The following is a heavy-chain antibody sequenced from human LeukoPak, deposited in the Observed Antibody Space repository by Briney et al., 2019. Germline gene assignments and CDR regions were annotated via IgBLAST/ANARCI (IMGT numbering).Heavy chain of an antibody. CDR2: IIPILGIA. CDR3: ARDCSSTSCYPYYYGMDV. Sequence: GASVKVFCKASGGTFSSYTINWVRQAPGQGLEWMGRIIPILGIANYAQKFQGRVTITADKSTSTAYMELSSLRSEDTAVYYCARDCSSTSCYPYYYGMDVWGQGTTVTVSS. J-gene: IGHJ6*02. D-gene: IGHD2-2*01. CDR1: GGTFSSYT. V-gene: IGHV1-69*02.